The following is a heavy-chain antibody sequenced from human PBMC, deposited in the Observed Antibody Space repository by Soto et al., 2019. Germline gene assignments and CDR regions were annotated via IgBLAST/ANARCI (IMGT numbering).Heavy chain of an antibody. Sequence: SETLSLTCTVSGGSMSSYYWTWLRQSPGRGLEWIGYISYSGSTYYNPSLKSRVTISADTSKNQFSLRMNSMIAADTAVYYCARADPDASVGYWGQGTLVTV. J-gene: IGHJ4*02. V-gene: IGHV4-59*01. CDR1: GGSMSSYY. CDR3: ARADPDASVGY. CDR2: ISYSGST. D-gene: IGHD2-15*01.